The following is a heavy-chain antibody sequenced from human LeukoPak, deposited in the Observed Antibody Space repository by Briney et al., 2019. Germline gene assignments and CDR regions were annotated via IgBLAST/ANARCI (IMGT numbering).Heavy chain of an antibody. Sequence: GGSLRLSCAASGFTFSSYAMHWVRQAPGKGLEWVAVISYDGSKEYYADSVKGRFTISRDNSKNTLYLQMNSLRAEDTAVYYCARGQQLVPNWFDPWGQGTLVTVSS. CDR2: ISYDGSKE. V-gene: IGHV3-30-3*01. CDR3: ARGQQLVPNWFDP. D-gene: IGHD6-13*01. CDR1: GFTFSSYA. J-gene: IGHJ5*02.